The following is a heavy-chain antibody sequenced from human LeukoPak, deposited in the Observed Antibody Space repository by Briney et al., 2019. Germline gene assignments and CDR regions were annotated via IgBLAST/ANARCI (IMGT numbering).Heavy chain of an antibody. CDR1: GYSFTNNW. J-gene: IGHJ4*02. D-gene: IGHD2-21*02. V-gene: IGHV5-51*01. CDR3: ASTAYCGGDCWVAYFDY. Sequence: GESLKISCKGSGYSFTNNWIGWVRQMPGKGLEWMGIIYPGDSDARYSPSFQGQVTISADKSIGTASLQWSSLKASDTAMYYCASTAYCGGDCWVAYFDYWGQGTLVTVSS. CDR2: IYPGDSDA.